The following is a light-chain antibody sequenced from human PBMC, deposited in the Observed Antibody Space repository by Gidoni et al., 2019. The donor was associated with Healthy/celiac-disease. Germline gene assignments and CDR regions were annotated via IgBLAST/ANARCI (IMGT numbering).Light chain of an antibody. J-gene: IGKJ4*01. V-gene: IGKV3-11*01. CDR3: QQRSNWPS. Sequence: EIVLTQSPATLSLSPGERATLSCRPSQSVSSYLAWYQQKPGQAPRLLIYDASNRATGIPARFSGSGSGTDFTLTISSLEPEDFAVYYCQQRSNWPSFGGXTKVEIK. CDR2: DAS. CDR1: QSVSSY.